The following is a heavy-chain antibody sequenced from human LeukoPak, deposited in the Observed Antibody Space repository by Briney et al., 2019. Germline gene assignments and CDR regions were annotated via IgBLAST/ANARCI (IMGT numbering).Heavy chain of an antibody. CDR3: AKGTTDYDASDPLDF. J-gene: IGHJ4*02. V-gene: IGHV3-23*01. D-gene: IGHD3-16*01. Sequence: GGSLRLSCTASGFTFSSYSMSWVRQAPGKGLEWVSSISGSGGNTYYADSVKGRFTISRDNSKSTVYLQMTSLRAEDTAVFYCAKGTTDYDASDPLDFWGQGTLVTVSS. CDR1: GFTFSSYS. CDR2: ISGSGGNT.